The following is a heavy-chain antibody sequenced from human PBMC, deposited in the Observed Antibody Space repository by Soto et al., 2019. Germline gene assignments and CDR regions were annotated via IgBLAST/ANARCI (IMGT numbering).Heavy chain of an antibody. CDR3: TRDVFGVVHY. Sequence: PAASPRLSCSASGFPLRTYWLHCVRQVPGKGLVWVARISSDGTSLTYADSVKGRFTISRDNVKSTLYLQMYTLRAEDTAVYYGTRDVFGVVHYWRQGTVVTVSS. CDR1: GFPLRTYW. V-gene: IGHV3-74*01. D-gene: IGHD3-3*01. J-gene: IGHJ4*02. CDR2: ISSDGTSL.